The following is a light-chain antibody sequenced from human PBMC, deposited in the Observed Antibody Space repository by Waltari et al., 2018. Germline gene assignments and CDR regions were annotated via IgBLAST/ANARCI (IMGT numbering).Light chain of an antibody. CDR2: GAS. CDR3: QHYLRLPVT. J-gene: IGKJ1*01. CDR1: QSVRRA. Sequence: EIVLTHSPGTLSLSLGERATVSCRASQSVRRALAWYQQKPGQAPRLLIYGASTRATGIPDRFSGSGSGTDFSLTISRLEPDDFAVYYCQHYLRLPVTFGQGTTVEI. V-gene: IGKV3-20*01.